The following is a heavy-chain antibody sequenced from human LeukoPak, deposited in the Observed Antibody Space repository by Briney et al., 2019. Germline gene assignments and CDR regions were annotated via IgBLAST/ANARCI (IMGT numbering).Heavy chain of an antibody. CDR1: GYTFTSYD. CDR3: AREKHPQFHYDILTGYPIGSPFDP. J-gene: IGHJ5*02. D-gene: IGHD3-9*01. V-gene: IGHV1-2*02. CDR2: INPNSGDT. Sequence: ASVKVSCKASGYTFTSYDINWVRQATGQGLEYMGWINPNSGDTNYAQKFQGRVTMTRDTSINTAYMELSRLTSDDTAVYFCAREKHPQFHYDILTGYPIGSPFDPWGQGTLVTVSS.